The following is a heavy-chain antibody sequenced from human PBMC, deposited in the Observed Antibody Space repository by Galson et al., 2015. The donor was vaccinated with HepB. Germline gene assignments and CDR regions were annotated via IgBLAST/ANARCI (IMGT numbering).Heavy chain of an antibody. J-gene: IGHJ6*02. D-gene: IGHD4-17*01. V-gene: IGHV1-18*01. Sequence: SVKVSCKASGYTYSDYGISWVRQAPGQGLEWMGRNSCYNGDTNYAQKLQGRVTMTTDTSTTTAYMELRGLRADDTAVYYCARGTYGDYTDLFYYYYGMDVWGQGTTVTVSS. CDR1: GYTYSDYG. CDR2: NSCYNGDT. CDR3: ARGTYGDYTDLFYYYYGMDV.